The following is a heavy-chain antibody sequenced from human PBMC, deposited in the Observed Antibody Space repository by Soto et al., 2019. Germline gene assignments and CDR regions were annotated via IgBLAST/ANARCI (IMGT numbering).Heavy chain of an antibody. J-gene: IGHJ4*02. D-gene: IGHD4-17*01. CDR1: GYTFTGYY. V-gene: IGHV1-2*02. CDR3: ARYDYGDIFDY. CDR2: INPSSGGT. Sequence: AAVKVSCKASGYTFTGYYMHWVRQAPGQGLEWMGWINPSSGGTNYAQKFQGRVTMTRDTSISTAYMELSRLRSDDTAVYYCARYDYGDIFDYWGQGTLVTVSS.